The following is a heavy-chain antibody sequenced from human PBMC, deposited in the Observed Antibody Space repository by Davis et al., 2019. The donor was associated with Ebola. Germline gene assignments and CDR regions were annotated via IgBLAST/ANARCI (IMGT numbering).Heavy chain of an antibody. J-gene: IGHJ4*02. CDR1: GGSISSSSYY. D-gene: IGHD6-13*01. CDR3: ARLPLAAAGTLFDY. CDR2: IYYSGST. V-gene: IGHV4-39*01. Sequence: SETLSLTCTVSGGSISSSSYYWGWIRQPPEKGLEWIGSIYYSGSTYYNPSLKSRVTISVDTSKNQFSLKLSSVTAADTAVYYCARLPLAAAGTLFDYWGQGTLVTVSS.